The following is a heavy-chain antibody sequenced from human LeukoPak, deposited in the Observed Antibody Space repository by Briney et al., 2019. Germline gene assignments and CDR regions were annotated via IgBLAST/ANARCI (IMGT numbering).Heavy chain of an antibody. CDR1: GFTFSSYS. CDR3: ATGGVQYFDWSLEY. CDR2: ITGSGGTT. V-gene: IGHV3-23*01. Sequence: SGGSLRLSCAASGFTFSSYSMNWVRQAPGKGLEWVSTITGSGGTTYYADSVKGRFTMSRDNSKSRLYLQMSSLRAEDTAVYYCATGGVQYFDWSLEYWGQGTLVTVSS. D-gene: IGHD3-9*01. J-gene: IGHJ4*02.